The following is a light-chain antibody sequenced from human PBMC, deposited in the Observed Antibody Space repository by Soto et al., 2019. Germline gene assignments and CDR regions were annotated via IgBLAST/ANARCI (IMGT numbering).Light chain of an antibody. CDR2: EVS. J-gene: IGLJ2*01. V-gene: IGLV2-14*01. CDR1: SSDVGGYNY. CDR3: SSFTSAGSLI. Sequence: QSALTQPASVSGSPGQSITISCTGTSSDVGGYNYVSWYQQHPGKAPKLLIYEVSNRPSGVFNRFSGSKSGNTASLTISGLQAEDQADYYCSSFTSAGSLIFGGGTEVTVL.